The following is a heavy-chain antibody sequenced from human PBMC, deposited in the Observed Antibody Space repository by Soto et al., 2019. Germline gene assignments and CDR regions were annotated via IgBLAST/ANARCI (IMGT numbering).Heavy chain of an antibody. CDR3: VKRSGGSTSYFDY. CDR1: GFIFSSYS. Sequence: EVQLLESGGGLVQPGGSLRLSCAASGFIFSSYSMSWVRLAPGKGLEWISSISGSSGTILYAYSVKDRFTISRDNSKNTLYLQMNSLRAEDMALYHCVKRSGGSTSYFDYWGQGILVIVSS. V-gene: IGHV3-23*01. CDR2: ISGSSGTI. D-gene: IGHD5-12*01. J-gene: IGHJ4*02.